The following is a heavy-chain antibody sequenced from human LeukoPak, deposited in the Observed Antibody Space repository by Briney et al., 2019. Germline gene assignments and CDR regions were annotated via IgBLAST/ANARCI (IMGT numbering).Heavy chain of an antibody. D-gene: IGHD4-17*01. J-gene: IGHJ4*02. CDR2: IIPIFGTA. Sequence: ASVKVSCKASGGTFSSYAISWVRQAPGQGLEWMGGIIPIFGTANYAQKFQGRVTITADKSTSTAYMELSSLRPEDTAVYYRARRGPIGDYGDYDAFGYWGQGTLVTVSS. V-gene: IGHV1-69*06. CDR1: GGTFSSYA. CDR3: ARRGPIGDYGDYDAFGY.